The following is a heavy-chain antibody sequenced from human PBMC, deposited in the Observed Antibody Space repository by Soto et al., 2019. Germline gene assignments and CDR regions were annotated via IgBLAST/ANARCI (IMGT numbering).Heavy chain of an antibody. J-gene: IGHJ3*02. CDR3: ARDASYPWVAFDI. D-gene: IGHD2-2*01. CDR1: GGSISSYY. V-gene: IGHV4-59*01. Sequence: QVQLQESGPGLVKPSETLSLTCTVSGGSISSYYWSWIRQPPGKGLEWIGYIYYSGSTNYNPSHKSRVTISVDTSKNQFSLKLSSVTAADTAVYYCARDASYPWVAFDIWGQGTMVTVSS. CDR2: IYYSGST.